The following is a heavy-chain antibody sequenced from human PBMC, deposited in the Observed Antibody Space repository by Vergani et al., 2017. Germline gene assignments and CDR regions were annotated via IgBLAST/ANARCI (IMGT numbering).Heavy chain of an antibody. J-gene: IGHJ4*02. Sequence: EVQLVESGGGLVQPGGSLRLSCAASGFTFSSYWMSWVRQAPGKGLEGVANIKQDGSEKYYVDSVKGRFTISRDNAKNSLYLQRNGLRAEDTAVYYCARALWPYGFDYWGQGTLVTVSS. CDR1: GFTFSSYW. D-gene: IGHD3-10*01. CDR2: IKQDGSEK. V-gene: IGHV3-7*03. CDR3: ARALWPYGFDY.